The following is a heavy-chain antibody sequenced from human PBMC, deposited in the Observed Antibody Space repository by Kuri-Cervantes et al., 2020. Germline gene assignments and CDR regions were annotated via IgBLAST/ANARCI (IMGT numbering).Heavy chain of an antibody. V-gene: IGHV4-38-2*01. CDR3: VRSGHPTPYFYYMDV. CDR1: GYSISSGYY. CDR2: IYHSGST. Sequence: SETLSLTCAVSGYSISSGYYWGWIRQPPGKGLEWIGSIYHSGSTYYNPSLKSRVTISVDTSKNQFSLKLSSVTAADTAVYYCVRSGHPTPYFYYMDVWGTGTTVTVSS. J-gene: IGHJ6*03.